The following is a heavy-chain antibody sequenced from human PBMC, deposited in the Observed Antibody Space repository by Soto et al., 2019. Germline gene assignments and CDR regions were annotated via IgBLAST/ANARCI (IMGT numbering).Heavy chain of an antibody. D-gene: IGHD2-2*01. V-gene: IGHV4-39*07. Sequence: SSETLSLTCTVSGGSISSSSYYWDWIRQPPGKGLQWIGNISYSGNTNYNPSLKSRVTISVDTSKNHFSLKLSSVTAADTAVYFCARRYCITTSCSLDYWGQGTLVTVSS. CDR2: ISYSGNT. CDR1: GGSISSSSYY. J-gene: IGHJ4*02. CDR3: ARRYCITTSCSLDY.